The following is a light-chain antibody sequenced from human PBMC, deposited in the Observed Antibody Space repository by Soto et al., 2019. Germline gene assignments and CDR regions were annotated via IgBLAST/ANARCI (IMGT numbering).Light chain of an antibody. CDR1: EDIDTS. Sequence: DIHMTQSPSTLSVSLGDRITITCRASEDIDTSLAWCQQRPGKAPKVLIAGASGLMNGVPSTFSGSGSGTEFALTISSVQPDDFATYFCQHYDTFSWTFGQGTKVDI. CDR2: GAS. CDR3: QHYDTFSWT. J-gene: IGKJ1*01. V-gene: IGKV1-5*01.